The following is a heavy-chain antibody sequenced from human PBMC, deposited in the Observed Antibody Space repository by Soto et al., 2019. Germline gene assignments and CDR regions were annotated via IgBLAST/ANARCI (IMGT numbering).Heavy chain of an antibody. D-gene: IGHD3-10*01. CDR1: GFPFTTYG. J-gene: IGHJ4*02. CDR3: VGGQYYLDY. Sequence: QVQLVESGGGVVQPGRSLRLSCAASGFPFTTYGMHWVREGPGKGLEWVAVISYDGSNKYYADSVKGRFTISRDNSKKTLYLQMNSLRPEHTALDYCVGGQYYLDYRGQGTLVTVSS. CDR2: ISYDGSNK. V-gene: IGHV3-30*03.